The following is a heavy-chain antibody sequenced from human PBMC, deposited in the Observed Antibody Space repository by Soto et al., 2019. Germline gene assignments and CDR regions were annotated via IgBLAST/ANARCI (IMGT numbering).Heavy chain of an antibody. CDR1: GGSISSYY. J-gene: IGHJ4*02. CDR3: ASTVRGYSYGFDY. CDR2: IYYSGST. V-gene: IGHV4-59*01. Sequence: PSETLSLTCTVSGGSISSYYWSWIRQPPGKGLEWIGYIYYSGSTNYNPSLKSRVTISVDTSKNQFSLKLSSVTAADSAVYYCASTVRGYSYGFDYWGQGTLVTVS. D-gene: IGHD5-18*01.